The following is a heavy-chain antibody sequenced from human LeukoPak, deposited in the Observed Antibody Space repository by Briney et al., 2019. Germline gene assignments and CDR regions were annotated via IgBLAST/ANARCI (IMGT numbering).Heavy chain of an antibody. V-gene: IGHV3-48*01. Sequence: PGGSLRLSCAASGFTFSSYSMNWVRQAPGKGLEWVSYIGSSSSTIYYADSVKGRFTISRDNAKNSLYLQMNSLRAEDTAVYYCARVSGGSLFYYYYYMDVWGKGTTVTVSS. CDR3: ARVSGGSLFYYYYYMDV. D-gene: IGHD2-15*01. J-gene: IGHJ6*03. CDR2: IGSSSSTI. CDR1: GFTFSSYS.